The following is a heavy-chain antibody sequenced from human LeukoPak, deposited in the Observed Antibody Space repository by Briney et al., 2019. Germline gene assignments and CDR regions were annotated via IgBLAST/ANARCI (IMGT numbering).Heavy chain of an antibody. CDR1: GGSFSGYY. CDR3: ARGTHDYGDYGTFDY. CDR2: INHSGST. D-gene: IGHD4-17*01. Sequence: PSETLSLTCAVYGGSFSGYYWSWIRQPPGKGLEWIGVINHSGSTNYNPSLKSRVTISVDTSKNQFSLKLSSVTAADTAVYYCARGTHDYGDYGTFDYWGQGTLVTVSS. V-gene: IGHV4-34*01. J-gene: IGHJ4*02.